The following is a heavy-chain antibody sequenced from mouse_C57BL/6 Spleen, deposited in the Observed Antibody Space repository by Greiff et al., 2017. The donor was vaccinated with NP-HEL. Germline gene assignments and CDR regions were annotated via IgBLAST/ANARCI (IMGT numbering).Heavy chain of an antibody. J-gene: IGHJ2*01. D-gene: IGHD3-3*01. Sequence: VQLKESGGGLVQPKGSLKLSCAASGFSFNTYAMNWVRQAPGKGLEWVARIRSKSNNYATYYADSVKDRFTISRDDSESMLYLQMNNLKTEDTAMYYCVGGGWDNYFDYWGQGTTLTVSS. CDR3: VGGGWDNYFDY. V-gene: IGHV10-1*01. CDR1: GFSFNTYA. CDR2: IRSKSNNYAT.